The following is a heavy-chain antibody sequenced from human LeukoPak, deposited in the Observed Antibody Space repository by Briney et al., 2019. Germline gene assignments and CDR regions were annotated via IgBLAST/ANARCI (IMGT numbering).Heavy chain of an antibody. CDR3: ARDLDTMIVGY. J-gene: IGHJ4*02. Sequence: GASVKVSCKASGYTFTGYYMHWVRQAPGQGLEWMGWINPNSGGTNYAQKFQGRVTMTRDTSISTACMELSRLRSDDTAVYCCARDLDTMIVGYWGQGTLVTVSS. CDR2: INPNSGGT. D-gene: IGHD3-22*01. CDR1: GYTFTGYY. V-gene: IGHV1-2*02.